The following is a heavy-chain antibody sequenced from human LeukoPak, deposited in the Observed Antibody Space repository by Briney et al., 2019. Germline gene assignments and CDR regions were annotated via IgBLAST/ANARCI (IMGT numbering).Heavy chain of an antibody. CDR1: GYTFTSYY. Sequence: ASVKVSCKASGYTFTSYYMHWVRQAPGQGLEWMGIINPSGGSTSYARKFQGRVTMTRDMSTSTVYMELSSLRSEDTAVYYCAREGKGSYYYDSSGHSWGQGTLVTVSS. V-gene: IGHV1-46*01. J-gene: IGHJ4*02. D-gene: IGHD3-22*01. CDR2: INPSGGST. CDR3: AREGKGSYYYDSSGHS.